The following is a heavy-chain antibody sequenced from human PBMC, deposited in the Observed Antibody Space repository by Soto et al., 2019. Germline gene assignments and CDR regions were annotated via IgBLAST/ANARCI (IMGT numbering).Heavy chain of an antibody. D-gene: IGHD2-15*01. CDR1: GFAFDDYA. CDR3: AKDRKRSGYYSGGGCFYAFDI. J-gene: IGHJ3*02. V-gene: IGHV3-9*01. CDR2: ISWNSGGI. Sequence: EVQLVESGGGSVQPGRSLRLSCAASGFAFDDYAMHWVRQAPGKGLEWVSGISWNSGGIGYADSVKGRFTISRDNAKNSLYLQRSSLRAEDTALYYCAKDRKRSGYYSGGGCFYAFDIWGQGTMVTVSS.